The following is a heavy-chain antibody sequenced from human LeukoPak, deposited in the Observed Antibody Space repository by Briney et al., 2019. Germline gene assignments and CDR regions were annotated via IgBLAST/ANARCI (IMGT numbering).Heavy chain of an antibody. Sequence: GESLKISCKGSGYSLTSYWIGWVRQLPGKGLEWMGITYPGDSDTRYSPSFQGQVTISADKSISTAYLQWSSLKASDTAMYYCAIYDSSGSIDPWGQGTLVTVTS. CDR1: GYSLTSYW. CDR3: AIYDSSGSIDP. D-gene: IGHD3-22*01. CDR2: TYPGDSDT. J-gene: IGHJ5*02. V-gene: IGHV5-51*01.